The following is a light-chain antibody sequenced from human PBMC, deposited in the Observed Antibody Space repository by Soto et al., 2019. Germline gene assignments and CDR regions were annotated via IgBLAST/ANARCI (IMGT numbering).Light chain of an antibody. J-gene: IGKJ4*01. V-gene: IGKV1-33*01. CDR1: QDIRNY. Sequence: DIQMTQSPSSLSASVGDRVTITCQASQDIRNYLNWYQQKPGKAPKLLIYDASNLETGVPSRFSGSGSGTDFAFTISNLQPEDFATYYCQQYDSRLTFGGGTGVEIK. CDR2: DAS. CDR3: QQYDSRLT.